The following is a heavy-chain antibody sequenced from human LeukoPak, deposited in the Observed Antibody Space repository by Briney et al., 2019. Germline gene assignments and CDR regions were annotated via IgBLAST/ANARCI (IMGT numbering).Heavy chain of an antibody. D-gene: IGHD3-3*01. CDR1: GGSISSYY. J-gene: IGHJ5*02. CDR2: LYYGGNT. V-gene: IGHV4-59*04. CDR3: VGGIFGVATENWFDP. Sequence: PSETLSLTCTVSGGSISSYYWSWIQQPPGKTLEWIGTLYYGGNTFYNPSLKSRGTISVDTSKNQFSLKLTSVTAADTAMYYCVGGIFGVATENWFDPWGQGTLVTVSS.